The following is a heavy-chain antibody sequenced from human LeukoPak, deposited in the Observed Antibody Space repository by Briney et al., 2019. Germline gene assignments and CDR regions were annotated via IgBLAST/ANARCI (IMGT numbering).Heavy chain of an antibody. J-gene: IGHJ3*02. CDR1: GGSINSGDYY. CDR2: IYYSGST. D-gene: IGHD2-2*01. Sequence: PSETPSLTCTVSGGSINSGDYYWSWIRQPPGKGLEWIGYIYYSGSTYYNPSLKSRVTISIDTSRNQFSLKLSSVTAADTAVYSCARSVPDIVLVPAAIAFDIWGQGTMVTVSS. CDR3: ARSVPDIVLVPAAIAFDI. V-gene: IGHV4-30-4*08.